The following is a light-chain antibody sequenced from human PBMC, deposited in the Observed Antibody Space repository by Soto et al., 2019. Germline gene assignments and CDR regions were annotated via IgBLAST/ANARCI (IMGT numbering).Light chain of an antibody. J-gene: IGKJ1*01. CDR3: QQYKNWPRT. Sequence: EIVLTQSPATLSVSPGDRVTLSCRASQSVDINLAWYQQRSSQAPRLLIYGASTRATDMPGRFSGSGSGTEFTLTISSLQSEDFAVYYCQQYKNWPRTFGRGTKVEIK. CDR2: GAS. V-gene: IGKV3-15*01. CDR1: QSVDIN.